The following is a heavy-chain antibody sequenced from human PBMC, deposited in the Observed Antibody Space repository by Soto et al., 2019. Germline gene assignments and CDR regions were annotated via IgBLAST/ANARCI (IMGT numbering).Heavy chain of an antibody. V-gene: IGHV2-5*02. D-gene: IGHD2-2*01. Sequence: QITLKESGPPLVKPTQTLTLTCTFSGFSLSTSGVGVGWIRQPPGKALEWLALIYWDDDKRYSPSLKSRLTITKDTSKNQVVLTMTNMDPVDTATYYCAHSAYCISTSCSRYYYYGMDVWGQGTTVTVSS. CDR1: GFSLSTSGVG. CDR2: IYWDDDK. CDR3: AHSAYCISTSCSRYYYYGMDV. J-gene: IGHJ6*02.